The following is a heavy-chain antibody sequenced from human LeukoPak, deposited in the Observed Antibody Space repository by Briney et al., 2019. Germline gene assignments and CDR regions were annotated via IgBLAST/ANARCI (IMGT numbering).Heavy chain of an antibody. CDR3: AREGLYYDSSGYYDAGAFDI. Sequence: GASVKVSCKASGYTFTSHGISWVRQAPGQGLEWMGWISAYNGNTNYAQKLQGRVTMTTDTSTSTAYMELRSLRSDDTAVYYCAREGLYYDSSGYYDAGAFDIWGQGTMVTVSS. D-gene: IGHD3-22*01. CDR2: ISAYNGNT. V-gene: IGHV1-18*01. CDR1: GYTFTSHG. J-gene: IGHJ3*02.